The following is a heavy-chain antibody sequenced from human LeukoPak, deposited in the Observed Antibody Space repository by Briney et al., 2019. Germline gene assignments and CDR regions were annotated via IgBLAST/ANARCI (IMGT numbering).Heavy chain of an antibody. CDR1: GYTFTSYG. D-gene: IGHD3-22*01. CDR2: INPNSGGT. CDR3: ARSDGSSGQVDY. V-gene: IGHV1-2*02. J-gene: IGHJ4*02. Sequence: ASVKVSCKASGYTFTSYGISWVRQAPGQGLEWMGWINPNSGGTNYAQKFQGRVTMTRDTSISTAYMELSRLRSDDTAVYYCARSDGSSGQVDYWGQGTLVTVSS.